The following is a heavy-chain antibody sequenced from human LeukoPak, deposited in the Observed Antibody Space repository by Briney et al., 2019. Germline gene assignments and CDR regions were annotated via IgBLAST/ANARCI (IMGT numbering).Heavy chain of an antibody. CDR2: IYSGGST. Sequence: GGSLRLSCAASGFTVSSNYMSWVRQAPGKGLEWVSVIYSGGSTYYADSVKGRFTISRDNSKNTLYLQMNSLRAEVTAVYYCATNDYYDSSGYYFDYWGQGTLVTVSS. D-gene: IGHD3-22*01. CDR3: ATNDYYDSSGYYFDY. V-gene: IGHV3-53*01. CDR1: GFTVSSNY. J-gene: IGHJ4*02.